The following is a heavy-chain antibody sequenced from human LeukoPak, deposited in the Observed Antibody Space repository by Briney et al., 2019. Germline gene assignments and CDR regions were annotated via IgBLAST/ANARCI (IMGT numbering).Heavy chain of an antibody. CDR2: IDSRDNT. CDR3: ARESTPLRGAFDP. V-gene: IGHV3-53*04. CDR1: GFTVRNNH. Sequence: GGSLRLSCAASGFTVRNNHMSWVRQAPGKGLEWVSVIDSRDNTYHADSVKGRFTISRRTSKNTLYLQMNSLRAEDMAVYYCARESTPLRGAFDPWGPGTLVTVSS. D-gene: IGHD5-24*01. J-gene: IGHJ5*02.